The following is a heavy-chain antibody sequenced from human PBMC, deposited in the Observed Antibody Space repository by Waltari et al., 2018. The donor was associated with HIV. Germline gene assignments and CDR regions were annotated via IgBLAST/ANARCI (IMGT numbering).Heavy chain of an antibody. CDR3: ASLYNYVWGSPPPFDY. J-gene: IGHJ4*02. D-gene: IGHD3-16*01. CDR2: INSDGSST. Sequence: EVQLVESGGGLVQAGGCLRLSCAASGFPFRSSWMQWVCQAPGEGLVWVSRINSDGSSTNYANSVKGRFTISRDNAKNTVYLQMNSLRAEDTALYYCASLYNYVWGSPPPFDYWGQGTLVTVSS. V-gene: IGHV3-74*01. CDR1: GFPFRSSW.